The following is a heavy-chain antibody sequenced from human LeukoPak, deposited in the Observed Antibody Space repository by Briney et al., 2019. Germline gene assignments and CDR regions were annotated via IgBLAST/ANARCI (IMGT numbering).Heavy chain of an antibody. J-gene: IGHJ4*02. D-gene: IGHD6-19*01. CDR2: ISSGSTI. CDR3: ARESIAVAGAPFDY. Sequence: GGSLRLSCAASGFTFSSYEMNWVRQAPGKGLEWVSYISSGSTIYDADSVKGRFTISRDNAKNSLYLQMNSLRAEDTAVHYCARESIAVAGAPFDYWGQGTLVTVSS. V-gene: IGHV3-48*03. CDR1: GFTFSSYE.